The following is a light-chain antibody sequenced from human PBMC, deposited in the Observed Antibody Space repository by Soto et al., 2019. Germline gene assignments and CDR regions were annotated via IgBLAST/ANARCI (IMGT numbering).Light chain of an antibody. CDR3: HHYGISC. Sequence: EIGLAQSPGTLSLSPGERATLSCRSSQSVSSNYLAWYQQKPGQAPRLLIYGASSRATGIPDRFNGSGSGTELTLTISRLEPEDFAVYYCHHYGISCFGGGSKGDI. CDR2: GAS. J-gene: IGKJ4*01. V-gene: IGKV3-20*01. CDR1: QSVSSNY.